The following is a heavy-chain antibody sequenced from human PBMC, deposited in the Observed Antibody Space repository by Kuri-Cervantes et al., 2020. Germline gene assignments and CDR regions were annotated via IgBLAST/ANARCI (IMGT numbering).Heavy chain of an antibody. D-gene: IGHD1-7*01. Sequence: ASVKVSCKASGYTFTSYDINWVRQATGQGLEWMGWMNPNSGNTGYAQKFQGRVTITTDESTSTAYMELSSLRSEDTAVYYCAIPLNWNYPDVYWGQGTLVTVSS. CDR2: MNPNSGNT. CDR3: AIPLNWNYPDVY. J-gene: IGHJ4*02. CDR1: GYTFTSYD. V-gene: IGHV1-8*03.